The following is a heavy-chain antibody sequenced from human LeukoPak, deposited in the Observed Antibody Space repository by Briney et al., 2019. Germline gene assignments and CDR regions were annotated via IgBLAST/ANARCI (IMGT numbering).Heavy chain of an antibody. CDR3: ARPSAGGGWLNWYFDL. Sequence: SETLSLTCTVSGGSISSSSYYWGWIRQPPGKGLEWIGCIYYSGSTYQNPSLKSRVTISVDTSKNQFSLNLSSVTAADTALYYCARPSAGGGWLNWYFDLWGRGTLVTVSS. CDR1: GGSISSSSYY. D-gene: IGHD6-19*01. CDR2: IYYSGST. V-gene: IGHV4-39*01. J-gene: IGHJ2*01.